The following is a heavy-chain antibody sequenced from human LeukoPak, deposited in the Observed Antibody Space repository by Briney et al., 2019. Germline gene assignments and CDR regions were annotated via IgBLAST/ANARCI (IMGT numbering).Heavy chain of an antibody. CDR2: ITTGSSYI. CDR1: GFSFTSYA. D-gene: IGHD1-1*01. CDR3: ARVEATTARSYYYYYTDV. Sequence: GGSLRLSCSASGFSFTSYAMNWVRQAPGKGLEWVSSITTGSSYIYYADSVRGRFSVSRDNAKNSLYLEMNSLRAEDTAVYYCARVEATTARSYYYYYTDVWGKGTTVTVSS. J-gene: IGHJ6*03. V-gene: IGHV3-21*06.